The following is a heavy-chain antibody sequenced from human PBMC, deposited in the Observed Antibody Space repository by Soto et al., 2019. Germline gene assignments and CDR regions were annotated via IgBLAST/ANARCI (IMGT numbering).Heavy chain of an antibody. Sequence: QVQVVQSGAEVKKPGASVKVSCKASGYTFTSYGISWVRQAPGQGLEWMGWISAYNGNTKYAQKLLGRXTXTXXTSTSTAYMELRSLRSDDTAVYCCARDLTPGVVDHWGQGTLVTVSS. J-gene: IGHJ4*02. D-gene: IGHD3-22*01. V-gene: IGHV1-18*01. CDR1: GYTFTSYG. CDR2: ISAYNGNT. CDR3: ARDLTPGVVDH.